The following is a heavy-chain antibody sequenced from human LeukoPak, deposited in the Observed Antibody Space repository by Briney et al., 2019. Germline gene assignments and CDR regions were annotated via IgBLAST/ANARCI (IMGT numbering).Heavy chain of an antibody. D-gene: IGHD3-3*01. J-gene: IGHJ6*02. CDR3: ARGRGGYYDFWSGPPPPYYYGMDV. CDR1: GGSFSGYY. CDR2: INHSGST. V-gene: IGHV4-34*01. Sequence: SETLSLTCAVCGGSFSGYYWSWIRQPPGKRLEWIGEINHSGSTNYNPSLKSRVTISVDTSKNQFSLKLSSVTAADTAVYYCARGRGGYYDFWSGPPPPYYYGMDVWGQGTTVTVSS.